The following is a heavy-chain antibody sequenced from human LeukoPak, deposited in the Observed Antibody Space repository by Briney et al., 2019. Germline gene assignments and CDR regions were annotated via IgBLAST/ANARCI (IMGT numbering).Heavy chain of an antibody. J-gene: IGHJ6*02. D-gene: IGHD3-10*01. CDR1: GFTSSSYW. Sequence: GGSLRLSCAASGFTSSSYWMSWVRQAPGKGLEWVANIKQDGSEKYYVDSVKGRFTISRDNAKNSLYLQMNSLRAEDTAVYYCARETMVRGVNLYGMDVWGQGTTVTVSS. CDR3: ARETMVRGVNLYGMDV. V-gene: IGHV3-7*01. CDR2: IKQDGSEK.